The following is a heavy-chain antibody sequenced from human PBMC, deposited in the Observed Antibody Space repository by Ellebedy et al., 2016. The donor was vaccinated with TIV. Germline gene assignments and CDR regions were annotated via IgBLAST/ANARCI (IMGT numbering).Heavy chain of an antibody. Sequence: GESLKISCEASGFTFSTHSMNWIRQAPGKGLEWVSAVNSVSTSMFYADSVKGRFTVSRDNAKNSLYLQMNNLRAEDTAVYYCARDFNTAPMKTIFDYWGHGTLVTVSS. CDR3: ARDFNTAPMKTIFDY. J-gene: IGHJ4*01. CDR2: VNSVSTSM. V-gene: IGHV3-21*01. D-gene: IGHD2-2*01. CDR1: GFTFSTHS.